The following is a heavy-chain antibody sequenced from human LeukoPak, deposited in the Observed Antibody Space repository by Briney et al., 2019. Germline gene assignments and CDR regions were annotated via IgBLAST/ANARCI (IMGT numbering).Heavy chain of an antibody. CDR1: GYTFTSYA. D-gene: IGHD1-7*01. CDR2: INTNTGNP. CDR3: ARKDQYNWNYVEAFDI. V-gene: IGHV7-4-1*02. Sequence: ASVKVSCKASGYTFTSYAMNWVRQAPGQGLEWMGWINTNTGNPTYAQGLTGRFVFSLDTSVSTAYLQISSLKAEDTAVYYCARKDQYNWNYVEAFDIWGQGTMVTVSS. J-gene: IGHJ3*02.